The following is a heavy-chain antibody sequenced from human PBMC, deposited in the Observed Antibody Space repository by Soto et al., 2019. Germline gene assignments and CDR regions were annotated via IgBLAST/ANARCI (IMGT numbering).Heavy chain of an antibody. J-gene: IGHJ4*02. CDR2: IYYSGST. CDR1: GGSISSSSYY. Sequence: SETLSLTCTVSGGSISSSSYYWGWIRQPPGKGLEWIGSIYYSGSTYYNPSLKSRVTISVDTSKNQFSLKLSSVTAADTAVYYCAREFMAGDADYWGQGTLVTVSS. V-gene: IGHV4-39*02. D-gene: IGHD6-19*01. CDR3: AREFMAGDADY.